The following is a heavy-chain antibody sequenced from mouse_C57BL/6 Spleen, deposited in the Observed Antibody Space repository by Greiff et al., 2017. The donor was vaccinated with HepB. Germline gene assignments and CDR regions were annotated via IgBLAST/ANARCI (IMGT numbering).Heavy chain of an antibody. Sequence: VQLQQSGPELVKPGASVKISCKASGYAFSSSWMNWVKQRPGKGLEWIGRIYPGDGDTNYNGKFKGKATLTADKSSSTAYMQLSSLTSEDSAVYFCASSYDYDAWFAYWGQGTLVTVSA. CDR2: IYPGDGDT. V-gene: IGHV1-82*01. J-gene: IGHJ3*01. CDR3: ASSYDYDAWFAY. CDR1: GYAFSSSW. D-gene: IGHD2-4*01.